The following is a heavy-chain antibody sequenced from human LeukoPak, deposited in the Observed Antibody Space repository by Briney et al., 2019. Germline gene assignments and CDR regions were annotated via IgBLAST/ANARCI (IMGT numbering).Heavy chain of an antibody. CDR1: GFTFSSYW. CDR3: ARAGVRWPDAFDI. Sequence: GGSPRLSCAASGFTFSSYWMSWVRQAPGKGLEWVANIKQDGSEKYYVDSVKGRFTISRDNAKNSLYLQMNSLRAEDTAVYYCARAGVRWPDAFDIWGQGTMVTVSS. J-gene: IGHJ3*02. CDR2: IKQDGSEK. D-gene: IGHD4-23*01. V-gene: IGHV3-7*01.